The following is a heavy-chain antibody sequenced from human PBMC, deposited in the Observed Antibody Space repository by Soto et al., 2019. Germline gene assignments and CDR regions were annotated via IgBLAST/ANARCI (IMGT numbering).Heavy chain of an antibody. CDR3: ARDGKRGYSGYDYLDAFDI. Sequence: SQTLSLTCAISGDSVSSNSAAWNWIRQSPSRGLEWLGRTYYRSKWYNDYAVSVKSRITINPDTSKNQSSLQLNSVTPEDTAVYYCARDGKRGYSGYDYLDAFDIWGQGTMVTV. D-gene: IGHD5-12*01. CDR2: TYYRSKWYN. J-gene: IGHJ3*02. CDR1: GDSVSSNSAA. V-gene: IGHV6-1*01.